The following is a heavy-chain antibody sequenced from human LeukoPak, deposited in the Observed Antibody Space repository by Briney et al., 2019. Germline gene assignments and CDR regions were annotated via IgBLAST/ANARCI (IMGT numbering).Heavy chain of an antibody. D-gene: IGHD2-2*01. CDR1: GGSFSGYY. J-gene: IGHJ6*02. V-gene: IGHV4-34*01. CDR3: ARGGGIVVVPAAPPNYGMDV. Sequence: PETLSLTCAVYGGSFSGYYWSWIRQPPGKGLEWIGEINHSGSTNYNPSLKSRVTISVDTSKNQFSLKLSSVTAADTAVYYCARGGGIVVVPAAPPNYGMDVWGQGTTVTVSS. CDR2: INHSGST.